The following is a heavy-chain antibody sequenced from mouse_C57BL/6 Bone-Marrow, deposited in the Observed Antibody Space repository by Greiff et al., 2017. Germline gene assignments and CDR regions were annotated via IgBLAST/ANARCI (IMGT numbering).Heavy chain of an antibody. Sequence: EVQVVESEGGLVQPGSSMKLSCTASGFTFSDYYMAWVRQVPEKGLEWVANINYDGSSTYYLDSLKSRFIISRDNAKNILYLQMSRLKSEDTATYYCARDGNWDGDWYFDVWGTGTTVTVSS. V-gene: IGHV5-16*01. D-gene: IGHD4-1*01. J-gene: IGHJ1*03. CDR1: GFTFSDYY. CDR3: ARDGNWDGDWYFDV. CDR2: INYDGSST.